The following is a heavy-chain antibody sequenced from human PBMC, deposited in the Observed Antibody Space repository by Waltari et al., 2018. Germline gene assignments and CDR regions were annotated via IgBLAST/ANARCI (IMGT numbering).Heavy chain of an antibody. CDR1: GYTFTDYY. V-gene: IGHV1-69-2*01. CDR2: VDPEDGET. J-gene: IGHJ3*02. Sequence: EVHLVQSGAEVKKPGATVKISCKVSGYTFTDYYMHWVQQAPGKGLEWMGLVDPEDGETIYAEKFQGRVTITADTSTDTAYMELSSLRSEDTAVYYCATGLDYYDSSGYYSFYAFDIWGQGTMVTVSS. CDR3: ATGLDYYDSSGYYSFYAFDI. D-gene: IGHD3-22*01.